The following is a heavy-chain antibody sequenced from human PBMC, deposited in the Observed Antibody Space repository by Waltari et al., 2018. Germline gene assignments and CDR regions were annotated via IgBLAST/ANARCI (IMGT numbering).Heavy chain of an antibody. Sequence: QVQLQESGPGLVKPSETLSLTCTVSGGSISSYYWSWIRQPPGKGLEWVGYIYYSGSTHYNPPRKRRVTISVDTSKNQFSLKLSSVTAADTAVYYCASFDYSNYPSPMDYYYMDVWGKGTTVTVSS. V-gene: IGHV4-59*01. CDR2: IYYSGST. D-gene: IGHD4-4*01. J-gene: IGHJ6*03. CDR1: GGSISSYY. CDR3: ASFDYSNYPSPMDYYYMDV.